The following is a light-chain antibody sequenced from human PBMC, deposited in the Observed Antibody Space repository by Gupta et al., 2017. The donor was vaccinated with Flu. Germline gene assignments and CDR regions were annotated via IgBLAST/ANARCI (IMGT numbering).Light chain of an antibody. CDR3: SSYAGSNMGV. V-gene: IGLV2-8*01. CDR1: SSDIGGYNY. Sequence: TSSDIGGYNYVSWYQQHPGKAPKLMIYEVSKRPSGVPDRFSGSKSGNTASLTVSGLQAEDEADYYCSSYAGSNMGVFGGGTKLTVL. CDR2: EVS. J-gene: IGLJ2*01.